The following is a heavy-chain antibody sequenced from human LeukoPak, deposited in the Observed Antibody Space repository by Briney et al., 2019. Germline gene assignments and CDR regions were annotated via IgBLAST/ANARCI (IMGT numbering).Heavy chain of an antibody. J-gene: IGHJ5*01. D-gene: IGHD3-10*01. CDR1: GGSISNKY. CDR2: IYYSGST. CDR3: ARDLLLSSVFDS. V-gene: IGHV4-59*01. Sequence: SETLSLTCTVSGGSISNKYWSWIRQPPGKGLEWIGYIYYSGSTNYNPSLKSRVTILVDTSKNQFSLKLSSVTAADTAVYFCARDLLLSSVFDSWGQGTLVTVSS.